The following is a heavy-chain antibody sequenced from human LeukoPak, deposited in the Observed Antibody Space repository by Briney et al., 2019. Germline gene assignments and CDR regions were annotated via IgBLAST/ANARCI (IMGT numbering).Heavy chain of an antibody. J-gene: IGHJ5*02. V-gene: IGHV1-2*02. CDR1: RYTFTGCY. CDR2: INANSGGT. D-gene: IGHD5-12*01. CDR3: ARGASGVYTISTSWFDP. Sequence: ASVKDSRKDSRYTFTGCYMHWVRQAPGQGVEWMGWINANSGGTNYAQKFQGRVTLTRDTSITTAYMELSRLRSDDTAVYYGARGASGVYTISTSWFDPWGQGTLVTVSS.